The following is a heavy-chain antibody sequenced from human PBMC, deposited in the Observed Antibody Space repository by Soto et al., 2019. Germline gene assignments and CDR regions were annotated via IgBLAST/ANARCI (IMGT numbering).Heavy chain of an antibody. D-gene: IGHD3-10*01. Sequence: EVQLVESGGGLVQPGRSLRLSCVASGFTFYNHGMHWVRQAPGRGLEWVSGITWSSDSMGYADSVKGRFTISRDNAKNSLYLQMNSLRPEDMALYYCAKEDSGFSGYMDVWGKGTTVTVSS. V-gene: IGHV3-9*03. CDR3: AKEDSGFSGYMDV. J-gene: IGHJ6*03. CDR2: ITWSSDSM. CDR1: GFTFYNHG.